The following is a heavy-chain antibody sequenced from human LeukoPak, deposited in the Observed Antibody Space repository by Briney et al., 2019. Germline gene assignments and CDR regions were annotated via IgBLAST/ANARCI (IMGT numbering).Heavy chain of an antibody. CDR1: GITLSKLR. Sequence: GGPLRLFYAVSGITLSKLRMMYAPDARGKPGEEVAGIGRWGGRTTHADSAKGRSTISRANPKNTLYLQMTSLRAEDTAVYFCANRGVVIRVILVGFHKEAYYFDSWGQGALVIVSS. J-gene: IGHJ4*02. CDR3: ANRGVVIRVILVGFHKEAYYFDS. D-gene: IGHD3-10*01. CDR2: IGRWGGRT. V-gene: IGHV3-23*01.